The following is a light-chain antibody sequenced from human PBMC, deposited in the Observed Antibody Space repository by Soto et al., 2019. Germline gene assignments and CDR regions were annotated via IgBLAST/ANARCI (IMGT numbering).Light chain of an antibody. CDR3: QQSYSTPG. V-gene: IGKV1-39*01. J-gene: IGKJ4*01. Sequence: DVRVPRWRSSLPASLGDGGTITFRASQSISSYLNWYQQKPGKAPKLLIYAASSLQSGVPSRFSGSGSGTDFTLTISSLQPEEFATYYCQQSYSTPGFGGGTKVDIK. CDR1: QSISSY. CDR2: AAS.